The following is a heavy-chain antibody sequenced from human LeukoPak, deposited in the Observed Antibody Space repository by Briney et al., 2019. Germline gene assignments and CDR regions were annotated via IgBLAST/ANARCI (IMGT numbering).Heavy chain of an antibody. V-gene: IGHV4-59*01. CDR2: LYYSGST. CDR1: GGSISSYY. J-gene: IGHJ6*02. CDR3: ARDQMGCSGGSCYFYYYYGMDV. Sequence: SETLSLTCTVSGGSISSYYWGWIRQPPGKGLEWIGYLYYSGSTNYNPSLKSRVTISVDTSKNQFSLKLSSVTAADTAVYYCARDQMGCSGGSCYFYYYYGMDVWGQGTTVTVSS. D-gene: IGHD2-15*01.